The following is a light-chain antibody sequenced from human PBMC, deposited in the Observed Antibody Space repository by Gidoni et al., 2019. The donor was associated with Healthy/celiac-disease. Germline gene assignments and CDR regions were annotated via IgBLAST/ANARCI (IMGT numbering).Light chain of an antibody. Sequence: SVLTQPPSVSGAPGHRATISCTGSSSHIGAGYDVHWYEKLPGTDPKLLIYGNSNRPSGVPDRFSGSKSGTSASLAITGLQAEDEADYYCQSYDSSLSGSVVFGGGTKLTVL. CDR3: QSYDSSLSGSVV. CDR2: GNS. CDR1: SSHIGAGYD. V-gene: IGLV1-40*01. J-gene: IGLJ3*02.